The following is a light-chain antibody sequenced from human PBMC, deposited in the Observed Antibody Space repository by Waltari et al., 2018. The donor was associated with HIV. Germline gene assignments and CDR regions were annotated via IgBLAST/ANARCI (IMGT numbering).Light chain of an antibody. CDR1: SLSSYY. J-gene: IGLJ3*02. Sequence: SSELTQDPAVSVALGQTVWITCQGDSLSSYYACCFQQKPGQAPVGTRYGKNNRTPGSPDRLPGSSSGNTATLTSTGAQAEDEADYYCNSRDSSGNHLDGVFGGGTKLTVL. CDR2: GKN. CDR3: NSRDSSGNHLDGV. V-gene: IGLV3-19*01.